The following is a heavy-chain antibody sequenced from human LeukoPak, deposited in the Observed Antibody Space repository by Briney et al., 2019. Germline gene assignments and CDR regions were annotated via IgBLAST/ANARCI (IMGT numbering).Heavy chain of an antibody. Sequence: GGSLRLSCAASGFTFSSYNMNWVRQAPGKGLEWVSSITSTGSYTFYADSVKGRFTISRDNAKNSLYLQMNSLRAEDTAIYYCAKHSHDGSAPYYEVQLDYWGQGTLVTVSS. CDR1: GFTFSSYN. CDR3: AKHSHDGSAPYYEVQLDY. CDR2: ITSTGSYT. D-gene: IGHD3-22*01. V-gene: IGHV3-21*04. J-gene: IGHJ4*02.